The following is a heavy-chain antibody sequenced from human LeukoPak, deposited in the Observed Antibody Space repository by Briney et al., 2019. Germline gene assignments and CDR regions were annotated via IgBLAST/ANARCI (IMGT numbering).Heavy chain of an antibody. V-gene: IGHV1-8*01. Sequence: GASVKVSCKASGYTFTSYDINWVRQATGQGLEWMGWMNPNSGNTGYAQKFQGRVTMTRNTSISTAYMELSSLRSEDTAVYYCVRGSPQLLWFGEITMDVWGKGTTVTVSS. D-gene: IGHD3-10*01. CDR3: VRGSPQLLWFGEITMDV. CDR2: MNPNSGNT. CDR1: GYTFTSYD. J-gene: IGHJ6*04.